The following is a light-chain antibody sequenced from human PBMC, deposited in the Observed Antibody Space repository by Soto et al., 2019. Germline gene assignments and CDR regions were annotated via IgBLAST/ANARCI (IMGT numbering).Light chain of an antibody. Sequence: EIVLTQSPGTLSLSPGERVTLSCRASQSVSSSYLAWYQQEPGQAPRLLIYGASTRATGIPARFSGSGSGTEFTLTIRSLKPEDFATEYCQQSYSTITFGQGTRLEIK. CDR1: QSVSSSY. J-gene: IGKJ5*01. V-gene: IGKV3-20*01. CDR3: QQSYSTIT. CDR2: GAS.